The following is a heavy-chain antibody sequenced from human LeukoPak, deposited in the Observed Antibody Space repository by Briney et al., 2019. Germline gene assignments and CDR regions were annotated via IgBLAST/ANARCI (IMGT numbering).Heavy chain of an antibody. V-gene: IGHV1-18*01. Sequence: ESSVKVSCKASGYTFTTYSLAWVRPAPGQSLEWMGWISVNNGGTNYAQSFQDRVTLTRDTSTTTAYLELRSLRSGDTAIIYCANATQPSGYFLHWGKGTPVTVSS. D-gene: IGHD2-2*01. J-gene: IGHJ1*01. CDR1: GYTFTTYS. CDR2: ISVNNGGT. CDR3: ANATQPSGYFLH.